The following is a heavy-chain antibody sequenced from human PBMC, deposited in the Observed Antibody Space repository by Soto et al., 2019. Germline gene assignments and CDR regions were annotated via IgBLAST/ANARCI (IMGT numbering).Heavy chain of an antibody. J-gene: IGHJ5*02. CDR3: ARVARDYDFWSGLLGGWFDP. Sequence: QVQLQESGPGLVKPSQTLSLTCTVSGGSISSGGYYWSWIRQHPGKGLEWIGYIYYSGSTYYNSSLKSRVIISVDTSKNQFSLKLSSVTAADTAVYYCARVARDYDFWSGLLGGWFDPWGQGTLVTVSS. D-gene: IGHD3-3*01. CDR1: GGSISSGGYY. V-gene: IGHV4-31*03. CDR2: IYYSGST.